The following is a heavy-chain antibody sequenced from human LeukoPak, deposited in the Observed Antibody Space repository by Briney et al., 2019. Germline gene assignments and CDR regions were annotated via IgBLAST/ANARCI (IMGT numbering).Heavy chain of an antibody. V-gene: IGHV3-7*01. CDR3: AGDPGWGYYDL. J-gene: IGHJ4*02. Sequence: PGGSLRLACVVSGFTFSTSWVTWVRQAPGKGREWVANIDKHGSGKYYVDSVKGRFAISRDYASNSVCLQMDSLRAEDTSVYYCAGDPGWGYYDLWGQGTPVTVSS. D-gene: IGHD1-26*01. CDR1: GFTFSTSW. CDR2: IDKHGSGK.